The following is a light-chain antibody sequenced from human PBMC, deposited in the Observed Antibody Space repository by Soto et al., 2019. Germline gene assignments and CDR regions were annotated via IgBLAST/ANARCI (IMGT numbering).Light chain of an antibody. Sequence: VFTQSPGTLSLSPGERATLSCSASQSVSSSYLAWYQQKPGQAPRLLIYGASSRATGMPDRFSGSGSGTDFTLTISRVEPEDFAVYYCQQYGSPLRTFGQGTKVDIK. CDR3: QQYGSPLRT. CDR1: QSVSSSY. J-gene: IGKJ1*01. CDR2: GAS. V-gene: IGKV3-20*01.